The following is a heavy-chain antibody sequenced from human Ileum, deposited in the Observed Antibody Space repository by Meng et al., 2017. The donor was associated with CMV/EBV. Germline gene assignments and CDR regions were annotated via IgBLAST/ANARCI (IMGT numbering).Heavy chain of an antibody. CDR2: IYGSGDAI. J-gene: IGHJ4*02. CDR3: AKWLAEQSVFDH. Sequence: SCAASGFTFNSYTMTWVRQAPGKGLEWVSHIYGSGDAIHYADSVKGRFTISRDNSKNTLYLQMNSLRAEDTAVYYCAKWLAEQSVFDHWGQGTLVTVSS. CDR1: GFTFNSYT. D-gene: IGHD1/OR15-1a*01. V-gene: IGHV3-23*01.